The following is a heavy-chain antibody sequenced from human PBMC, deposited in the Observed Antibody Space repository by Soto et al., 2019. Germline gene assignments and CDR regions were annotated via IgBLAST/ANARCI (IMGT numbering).Heavy chain of an antibody. CDR2: IWYDGTIK. D-gene: IGHD3-10*01. J-gene: IGHJ6*02. CDR1: GFTFSNYG. V-gene: IGHV3-33*01. Sequence: QVQLVESGGGVVQPGRSLRLSCAASGFTFSNYGMHWVRQAPGKGLEWVALIWYDGTIKYYSESVKGRLSISRDNSKNTLYLQMNSLRVEDTAVYYCARTPSGSDYGMDVWGQGTTVTVSS. CDR3: ARTPSGSDYGMDV.